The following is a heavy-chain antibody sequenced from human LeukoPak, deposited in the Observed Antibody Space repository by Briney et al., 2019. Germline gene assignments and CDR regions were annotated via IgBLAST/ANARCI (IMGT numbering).Heavy chain of an antibody. Sequence: GGSLRLSCAASGFPFLDHDMYWVRQTPGKGLEWVALISHGGGKEHYAESVKGRFTISRDNSRNTVYLQMSSLRSDDTAIYYCAKTLDGFWPQFDFWGQGTLLTVSS. CDR2: ISHGGGKE. CDR1: GFPFLDHD. V-gene: IGHV3-30*18. CDR3: AKTLDGFWPQFDF. D-gene: IGHD5-24*01. J-gene: IGHJ4*02.